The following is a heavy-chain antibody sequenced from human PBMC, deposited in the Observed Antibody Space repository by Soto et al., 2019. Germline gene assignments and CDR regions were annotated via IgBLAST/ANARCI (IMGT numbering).Heavy chain of an antibody. J-gene: IGHJ4*02. CDR1: GYIFHNYW. CDR3: ARQRYFDY. Sequence: GESLKISCQASGYIFHNYWIGWVRQMPGKGLEWLGVIYPGDSNIRYNPSFQGQVTISADKSLSTTYLHWSSLKASDTAMYYCARQRYFDYWGQGTLVTVSS. CDR2: IYPGDSNI. V-gene: IGHV5-51*01.